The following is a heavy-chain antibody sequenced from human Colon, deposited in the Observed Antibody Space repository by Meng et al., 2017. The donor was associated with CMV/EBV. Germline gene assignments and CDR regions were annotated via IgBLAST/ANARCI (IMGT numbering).Heavy chain of an antibody. CDR2: INTSGRP. D-gene: IGHD7-27*01. Sequence: SETLSLTCAVSGGSLGRHYWSWIRQSPGKGLEWIGDINTSGRPNYNPSLKSRVTISIDTSRNQFYLNVNSVPAADTAVYYCVRDLTGEEDYWGQGTLVTVSS. V-gene: IGHV4-34*01. J-gene: IGHJ4*02. CDR3: VRDLTGEEDY. CDR1: GGSLGRHY.